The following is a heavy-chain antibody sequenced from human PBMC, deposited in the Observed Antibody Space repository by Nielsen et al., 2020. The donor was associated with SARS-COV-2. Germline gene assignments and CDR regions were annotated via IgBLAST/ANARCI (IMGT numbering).Heavy chain of an antibody. J-gene: IGHJ5*02. CDR3: ARHVLWFGELLLDWFDP. CDR1: GGSFSGYY. V-gene: IGHV4-34*01. CDR2: IHPSGNT. Sequence: SETLSLTCAVYGGSFSGYYWNWIRQPPGKGLEWIGEIHPSGNTNYNPSLESRVTMSLDTSKNQFSLKLSSVTAADTAVYYCARHVLWFGELLLDWFDPWGQGTLVTVSS. D-gene: IGHD3-10*01.